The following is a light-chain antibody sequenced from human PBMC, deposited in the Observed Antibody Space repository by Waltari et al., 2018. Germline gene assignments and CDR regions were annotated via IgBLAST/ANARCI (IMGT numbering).Light chain of an antibody. CDR3: QQSYSMWS. J-gene: IGKJ1*01. Sequence: DIQMTQSPSSLSASVGDRVTITCRASQSINNYLNWYQQKPGKAPKVLINAASSLQSGGPSRFSGSGSGTDFTLTISSLQPEDFATYYCQQSYSMWSFGQGTKVEIK. V-gene: IGKV1-39*01. CDR1: QSINNY. CDR2: AAS.